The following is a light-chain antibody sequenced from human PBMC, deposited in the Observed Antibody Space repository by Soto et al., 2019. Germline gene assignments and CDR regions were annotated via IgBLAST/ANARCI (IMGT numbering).Light chain of an antibody. CDR2: GAS. Sequence: EIVLTQSPGTLSLSPGERATLSCRASQSVSSSYLAWYQQKPGQAPRLLIYGASSRATGIPHRFSGSGSGTDFTLTISRLVPEDFAVYSCQQYGSSPLFTFGHGTKVDIK. V-gene: IGKV3-20*01. CDR1: QSVSSSY. J-gene: IGKJ3*01. CDR3: QQYGSSPLFT.